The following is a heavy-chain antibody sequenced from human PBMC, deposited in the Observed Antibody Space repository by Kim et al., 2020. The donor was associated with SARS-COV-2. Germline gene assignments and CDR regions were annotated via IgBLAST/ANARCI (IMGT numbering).Heavy chain of an antibody. V-gene: IGHV1-3*01. Sequence: ASVKVSCKASGYTFTSYAMHWVRQAPGQRLEWMGWINAGNGNTKYSQKFQGRVTITRDTSASTAYMELSSLRSEDTAVYYCARVYYDSSGYRHFDYWGQGTLVTVSS. D-gene: IGHD3-22*01. CDR2: INAGNGNT. J-gene: IGHJ4*02. CDR1: GYTFTSYA. CDR3: ARVYYDSSGYRHFDY.